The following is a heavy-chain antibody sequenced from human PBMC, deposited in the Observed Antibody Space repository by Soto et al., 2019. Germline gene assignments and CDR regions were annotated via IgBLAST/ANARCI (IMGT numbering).Heavy chain of an antibody. CDR2: IYYSGST. V-gene: IGHV4-30-4*01. CDR1: GGSISSGDYY. J-gene: IGHJ3*02. CDR3: GRGYCISNICLGWAFDI. Sequence: QVQLQESGPGLVKPSQTLSLTCSVSGGSISSGDYYWSWIRQSPGKGPEWIGYIYYSGSTYYNPSLKSRVTMSVDTSKKQFSLKLSSVTAADTAVYYCGRGYCISNICLGWAFDIWGQGTMVTVSS. D-gene: IGHD2-2*01.